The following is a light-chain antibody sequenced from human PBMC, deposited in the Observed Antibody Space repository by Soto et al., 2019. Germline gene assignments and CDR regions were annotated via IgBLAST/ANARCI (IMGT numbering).Light chain of an antibody. J-gene: IGLJ2*01. Sequence: QSVLTQPPSVSGAPGQRVTISCTGSGSNIGAGYDVHWYQQLPGTAPKLLIYGNSNRPSGVPDRFSGSKSGTSASLAITGLQAEDEADYYCQSYDSSLSGTHVVFGGGTQLTVL. CDR3: QSYDSSLSGTHVV. CDR2: GNS. CDR1: GSNIGAGYD. V-gene: IGLV1-40*01.